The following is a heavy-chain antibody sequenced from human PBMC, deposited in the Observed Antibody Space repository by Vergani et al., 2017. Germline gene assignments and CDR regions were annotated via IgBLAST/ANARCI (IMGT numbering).Heavy chain of an antibody. J-gene: IGHJ6*03. Sequence: QVQLVQSGSELKKPGASVKVSCKASGYTFTSYAMNWVRQAPGQGLEWMGWINTNTGNPTYAQCFTGRFVFSLDTSVSTAYLQICSLKAEDTAVYYCAREGEDMVVVPAARYYYYYMDVWGKGTTVTVSS. CDR3: AREGEDMVVVPAARYYYYYMDV. D-gene: IGHD2-2*01. V-gene: IGHV7-4-1*01. CDR1: GYTFTSYA. CDR2: INTNTGNP.